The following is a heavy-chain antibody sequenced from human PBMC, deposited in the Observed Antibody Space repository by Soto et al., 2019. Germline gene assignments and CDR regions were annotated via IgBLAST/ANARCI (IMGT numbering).Heavy chain of an antibody. Sequence: QVQLVEPGGGVVQPGRSLRLSCAASGFTFSSYGRHWVRQAPGKGLEWVAVISYDGSNKYYADSVKGRFTISRDNSKNTLYLQMNSLRAEDTAVYYCAKETYSGPLDYWGQGTLVTVSS. CDR2: ISYDGSNK. CDR3: AKETYSGPLDY. V-gene: IGHV3-30*18. D-gene: IGHD2-15*01. J-gene: IGHJ4*02. CDR1: GFTFSSYG.